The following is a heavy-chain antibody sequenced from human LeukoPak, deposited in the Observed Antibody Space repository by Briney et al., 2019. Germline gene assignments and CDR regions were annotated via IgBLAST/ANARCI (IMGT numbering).Heavy chain of an antibody. Sequence: GGSLRLSCTASGFTFGDYAMSWFRQAPGKGLVWVSRINSDGSSTSYADSVKGRFTISRDNAKNTLYLQMNSLRAEDTAVYYCARVGGYEFDYWGQGTLVTVSS. D-gene: IGHD5-12*01. CDR2: INSDGSST. CDR1: GFTFGDYA. J-gene: IGHJ4*02. CDR3: ARVGGYEFDY. V-gene: IGHV3-74*01.